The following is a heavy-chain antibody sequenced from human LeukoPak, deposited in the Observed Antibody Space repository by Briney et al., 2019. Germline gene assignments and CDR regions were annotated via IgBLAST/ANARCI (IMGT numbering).Heavy chain of an antibody. D-gene: IGHD2-2*01. CDR1: GFTLSNYW. J-gene: IGHJ6*02. Sequence: GGSLRLSCAASGFTLSNYWMHWVRQAPGKGLVWVSRINSDGSSTSHADSVKGRFTISRDNAKSTLYLQMNSLRSEDTAVYYCARGPQRGAAANYYGMDVWGQGTTVTVSS. V-gene: IGHV3-74*01. CDR2: INSDGSST. CDR3: ARGPQRGAAANYYGMDV.